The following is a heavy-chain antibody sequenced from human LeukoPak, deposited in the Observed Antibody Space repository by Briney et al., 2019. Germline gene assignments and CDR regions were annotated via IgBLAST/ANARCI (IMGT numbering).Heavy chain of an antibody. Sequence: GGSLRLPYAASGFTFSNAWMSWVRQAPGKGLEWVGRIKRKTDGGTTDYAAPVKGRFTISRDDSRNTLYLQMNSLKTEDAAVYYCTTESYSGSYTLDYWGQGTLVTVSS. J-gene: IGHJ4*02. V-gene: IGHV3-15*01. CDR1: GFTFSNAW. CDR3: TTESYSGSYTLDY. CDR2: IKRKTDGGTT. D-gene: IGHD1-26*01.